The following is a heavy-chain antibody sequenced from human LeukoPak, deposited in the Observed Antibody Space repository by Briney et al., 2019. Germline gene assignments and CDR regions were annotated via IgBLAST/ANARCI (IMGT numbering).Heavy chain of an antibody. CDR1: GFTFSSYW. D-gene: IGHD6-13*01. J-gene: IGHJ4*02. CDR2: IKQDGSEK. V-gene: IGHV3-7*03. Sequence: GGSLRLSCAASGFTFSSYWMSWVRQAPGKGLEWVANIKQDGSEKYYVDSVKGRFTISRDNAKNSLYLQMNSLRADDTAVYYCAKDRPTVYSSSWLHFLDSWGQGTLVTVSS. CDR3: AKDRPTVYSSSWLHFLDS.